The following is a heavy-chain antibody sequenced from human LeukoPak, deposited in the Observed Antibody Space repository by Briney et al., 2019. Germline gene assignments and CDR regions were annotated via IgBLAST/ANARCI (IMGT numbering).Heavy chain of an antibody. J-gene: IGHJ4*02. CDR2: IIPILGIA. CDR3: ARVALVVVAAPDY. Sequence: SVKVSCKASGGTFSSYAISWVRQAPGQGLEWMGRIIPILGIANYAQKFQGRVTITADKSTSTAYMELSSLRSEDTAVYYCARVALVVVAAPDYWGQGTLVTVSS. D-gene: IGHD2-15*01. V-gene: IGHV1-69*04. CDR1: GGTFSSYA.